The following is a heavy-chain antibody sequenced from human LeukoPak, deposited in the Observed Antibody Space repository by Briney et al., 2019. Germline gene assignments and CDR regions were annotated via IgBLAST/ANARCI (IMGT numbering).Heavy chain of an antibody. V-gene: IGHV3-7*01. Sequence: GGSLRLSCAASGFTFSDHYMSWIRQAPGRGLEWVGNIQPDGSEQYPVDSVKGRFTISRDNARNSMFLQMNSLRVEDTAVYYCASQSYARFDPWGQGTLVTVSS. CDR3: ASQSYARFDP. J-gene: IGHJ5*02. CDR1: GFTFSDHY. CDR2: IQPDGSEQ. D-gene: IGHD3-16*01.